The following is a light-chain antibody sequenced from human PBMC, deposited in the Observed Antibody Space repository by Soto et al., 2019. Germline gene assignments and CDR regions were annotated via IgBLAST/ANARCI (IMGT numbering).Light chain of an antibody. CDR2: AAS. CDR1: QSVGTN. CDR3: QQYDQWPPLT. Sequence: EIVMTQSPATPYVYPGERATLSCRASQSVGTNLARYQQKPGQAPRLLIYAASTGAAGLPHRFSGSGSGTEFTLTITSLQSEDFAVYFCQQYDQWPPLTFGQGTKVDIK. V-gene: IGKV3-15*01. J-gene: IGKJ1*01.